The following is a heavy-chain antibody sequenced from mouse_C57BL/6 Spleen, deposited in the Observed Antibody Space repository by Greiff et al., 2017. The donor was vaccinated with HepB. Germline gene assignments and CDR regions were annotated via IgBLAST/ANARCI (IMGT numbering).Heavy chain of an antibody. J-gene: IGHJ3*01. CDR2: ISYDGSN. Sequence: EVQLQQSGPGLVKPSQSLSLTCSVTGYSITSGYYWNWIRQFPGNKLEWMGYISYDGSNNYNPSLKNRISITRDTSKNQFFLKLNSVTTEDTATYYCARDRNGNGFAYWGQGTLVTVSA. CDR1: GYSITSGYY. CDR3: ARDRNGNGFAY. D-gene: IGHD2-1*01. V-gene: IGHV3-6*01.